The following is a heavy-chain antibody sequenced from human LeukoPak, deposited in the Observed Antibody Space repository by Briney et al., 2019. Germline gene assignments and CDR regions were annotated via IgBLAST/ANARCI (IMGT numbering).Heavy chain of an antibody. CDR3: ARDRHKYNYDGSGYPPY. J-gene: IGHJ4*02. D-gene: IGHD3-22*01. V-gene: IGHV1-46*01. Sequence: ASVKVSCKASGYTFTTYYMHWVRQAPGQGLEWMGIINPSGGSTNYAQKFQGRVSMTRDMSTSTVYMELSRLRSDDTAVYYCARDRHKYNYDGSGYPPYWGQGTLVTVSS. CDR1: GYTFTTYY. CDR2: INPSGGST.